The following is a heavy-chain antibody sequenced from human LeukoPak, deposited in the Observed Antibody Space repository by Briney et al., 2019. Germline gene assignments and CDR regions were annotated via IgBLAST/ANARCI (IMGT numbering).Heavy chain of an antibody. CDR3: AREERLYSSSWYPRPYYYYMDV. V-gene: IGHV4-30-4*07. D-gene: IGHD6-13*01. J-gene: IGHJ6*03. CDR1: GGSISSGGYS. CDR2: IYYSGSA. Sequence: SETLSLTCTVSGGSISSGGYSWTWLRQPPGKGLEWIGYIYYSGSAYYNPSLKSRFTISVDTSKNQFSLKVISVTAADTAVYYCAREERLYSSSWYPRPYYYYMDVWGKGTTVTISS.